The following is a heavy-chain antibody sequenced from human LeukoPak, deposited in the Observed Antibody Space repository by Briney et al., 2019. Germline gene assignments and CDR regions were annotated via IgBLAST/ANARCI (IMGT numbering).Heavy chain of an antibody. D-gene: IGHD3-16*02. V-gene: IGHV1-69*05. Sequence: ASVKVSCKASGYTFTGYYMHWVRQAPGQGLEWMGGIIPIFGTANYAQKFQGRVTITTDESTSTAYMELSSLRSEDTAVYYCARGLYRGSSYYYYYMDVWGKGTTVTVSS. CDR3: ARGLYRGSSYYYYYMDV. CDR2: IIPIFGTA. J-gene: IGHJ6*03. CDR1: GYTFTGYY.